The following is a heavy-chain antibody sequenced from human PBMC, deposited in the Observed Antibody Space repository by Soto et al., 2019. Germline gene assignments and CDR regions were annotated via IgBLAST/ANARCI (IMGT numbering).Heavy chain of an antibody. CDR2: INRSGST. Sequence: SGTLYITCAVYGGSVSGYYWSWIRQPPGKGLEWIGEINRSGSTIYNPSLKSRVTISVDTSNNKFSLKLTSVTAADTAVYYCGRAGNQFDYWGKGTLVTVSS. CDR3: GRAGNQFDY. V-gene: IGHV4-34*01. CDR1: GGSVSGYY. D-gene: IGHD1-1*01. J-gene: IGHJ4*02.